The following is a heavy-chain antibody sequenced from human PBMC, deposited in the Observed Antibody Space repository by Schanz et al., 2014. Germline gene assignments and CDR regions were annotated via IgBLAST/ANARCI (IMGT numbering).Heavy chain of an antibody. J-gene: IGHJ6*02. V-gene: IGHV1-69*04. D-gene: IGHD6-25*01. CDR1: GYTFTNYG. CDR3: TRLRRADPNGFDV. Sequence: QVQLVQSGAEAKKPGASVGVSCKASGYTFTNYGVTWVRQVPGQGLEWLGRIMPLRGIGNNAWKFQDRLTITTDKSMNITYMELSSLGTEDTAVYYCTRLRRADPNGFDVWGQGTTVTVS. CDR2: IMPLRGIG.